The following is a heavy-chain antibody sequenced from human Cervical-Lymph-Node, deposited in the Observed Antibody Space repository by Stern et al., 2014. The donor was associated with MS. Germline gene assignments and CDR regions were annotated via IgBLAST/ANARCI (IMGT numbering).Heavy chain of an antibody. CDR1: GGTFSTPA. Sequence: QLVESGAEVKKPGSSVKVSCKSSGGTFSTPAISWVRQAPGQGLERLGRIIAILNTTDYAHRFQGRLTIDADESTDTAYMELRSLTPDDTAVYYCAREKSDCSVGSCFSSLDYWGQGTLVTVSS. CDR2: IIAILNTT. CDR3: AREKSDCSVGSCFSSLDY. J-gene: IGHJ4*02. V-gene: IGHV1-69*11. D-gene: IGHD2-15*01.